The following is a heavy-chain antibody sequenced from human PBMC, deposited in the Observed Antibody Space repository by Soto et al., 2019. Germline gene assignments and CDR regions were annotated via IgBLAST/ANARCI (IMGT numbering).Heavy chain of an antibody. Sequence: QVQLVESGGGVVQPGRSLRLSCAASGFTFSSYGMHWVRQAPGKGLEWVAVISYDGSNKYYADSVKGRFTSSRDNSKNTLYLQMNSLRAEDTAVYYCAKDKKDCSSTSCRNYYYYGMDVWGQGTTVTVSS. D-gene: IGHD2-2*01. CDR3: AKDKKDCSSTSCRNYYYYGMDV. V-gene: IGHV3-30*18. J-gene: IGHJ6*02. CDR2: ISYDGSNK. CDR1: GFTFSSYG.